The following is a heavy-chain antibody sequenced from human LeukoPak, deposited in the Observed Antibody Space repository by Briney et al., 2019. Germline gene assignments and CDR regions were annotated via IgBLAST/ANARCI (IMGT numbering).Heavy chain of an antibody. CDR3: ADSDGYYHDV. V-gene: IGHV3-30-3*01. CDR2: ISNDGGNR. J-gene: IGHJ4*02. Sequence: GRSLRLSCVASGFTSGFTFSYYAMHWVRQAPGKGLEWVAFISNDGGNRYFANSVKGRFTISRDNSKNTVYLQMNSLGAEDTAVYYCADSDGYYHDVWGQGTLVTVS. D-gene: IGHD5-24*01. CDR1: GFTFSYYA.